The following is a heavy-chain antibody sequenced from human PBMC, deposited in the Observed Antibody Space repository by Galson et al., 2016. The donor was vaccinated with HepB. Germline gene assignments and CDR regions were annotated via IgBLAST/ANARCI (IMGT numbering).Heavy chain of an antibody. CDR1: GLTFSNYA. J-gene: IGHJ5*02. D-gene: IGHD6-13*01. V-gene: IGHV3-23*01. CDR2: ISGDTTTT. CDR3: SKGGGSTWYISPHLVDP. Sequence: SLRLSCAASGLTFSNYAMTWVRQAPGKGLEWVSSISGDTTTTYYADSVKGRFTISRANSKNTFYLQMNSLRAEEAASYYCSKGGGSTWYISPHLVDPWGQGTLVTGSS.